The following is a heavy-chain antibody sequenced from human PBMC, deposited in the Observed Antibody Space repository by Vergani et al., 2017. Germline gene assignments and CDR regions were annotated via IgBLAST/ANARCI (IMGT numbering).Heavy chain of an antibody. CDR1: GGTFSSYT. V-gene: IGHV1-69*08. Sequence: QVQLVQSGAEVKKPGSSVKVSCKASGGTFSSYTFIWVRLAPGQGLDWMGSIVPILDRKEYAQKFQGRVAITADTSTSTVYMELSSLRSEDTAVYYCARDLGRSRVNSHYGMGVWVQGTTVTVSS. CDR3: ARDLGRSRVNSHYGMGV. J-gene: IGHJ6*02. D-gene: IGHD4-23*01. CDR2: IVPILDRK.